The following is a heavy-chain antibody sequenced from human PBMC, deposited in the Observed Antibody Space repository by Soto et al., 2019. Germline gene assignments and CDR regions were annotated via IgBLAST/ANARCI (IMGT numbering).Heavy chain of an antibody. CDR2: IIPILGIA. V-gene: IGHV1-69*04. J-gene: IGHJ6*03. Sequence: SVKVSCKASGGTFSSYTISWVRHAPGQGLEWMGRIIPILGIANYAQKFQGRVTITADKSTSTAYMELSSLRSEDTAVYYCARELAARHYYYMDVWGKGTTVTVSS. D-gene: IGHD6-6*01. CDR3: ARELAARHYYYMDV. CDR1: GGTFSSYT.